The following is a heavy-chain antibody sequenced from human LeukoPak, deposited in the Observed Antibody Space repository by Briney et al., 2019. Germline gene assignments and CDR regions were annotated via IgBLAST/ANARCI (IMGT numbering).Heavy chain of an antibody. CDR3: ASAGHPYSSDFDY. CDR2: IYYSGTF. V-gene: IGHV4-59*01. Sequence: NASETLSLTCTVSGGSIRSYYWSWIRQPPGKGLEWIGYIYYSGTFNYNPSLKSRVTISIDTSKNQFSLKLTSVTAADTAVYYCASAGHPYSSDFDYWGQGTLVTVSS. J-gene: IGHJ4*02. D-gene: IGHD6-19*01. CDR1: GGSIRSYY.